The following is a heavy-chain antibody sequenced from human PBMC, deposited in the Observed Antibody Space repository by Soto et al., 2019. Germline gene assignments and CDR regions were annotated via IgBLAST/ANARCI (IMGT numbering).Heavy chain of an antibody. J-gene: IGHJ5*02. CDR3: AREPGYCSGGSCYGGWFDP. Sequence: QVQLQQWGAGLLRPSETLSLTCAVYGGSFSGYYWSWIRQPPGKGLEWIGEINPSGSTTYNPSLSSRVTISVDTSKPQFSLKLSSVTAADTAVYYCAREPGYCSGGSCYGGWFDPWGQGTLVTVSS. CDR2: INPSGST. CDR1: GGSFSGYY. V-gene: IGHV4-34*01. D-gene: IGHD2-15*01.